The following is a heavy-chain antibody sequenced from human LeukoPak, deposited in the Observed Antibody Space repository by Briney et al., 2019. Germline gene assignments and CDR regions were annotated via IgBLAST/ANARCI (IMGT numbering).Heavy chain of an antibody. D-gene: IGHD3-10*01. V-gene: IGHV1-24*01. CDR2: FDPEDGET. J-gene: IGHJ4*02. CDR1: GYTLTELS. Sequence: GASVKVSFKVSGYTLTELSMHWVRQAPGKGLEWMGGFDPEDGETIYAQKFQGRVTMTEDTSTDTAYMELSSLRSEDTAVYYCASMVRGVILPFDYWGQGTLVTVSS. CDR3: ASMVRGVILPFDY.